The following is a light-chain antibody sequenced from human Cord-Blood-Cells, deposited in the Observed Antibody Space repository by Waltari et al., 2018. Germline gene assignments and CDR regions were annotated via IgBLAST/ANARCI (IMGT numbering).Light chain of an antibody. CDR1: SSDVGSYNL. J-gene: IGLJ1*01. Sequence: QSALTQPASVSGSPGQSITISCTGTSSDVGSYNLVSWYQQHPGKAPNRMIYEVSKRPSGVSNRFAGSKTGNTASLTIPGRQAEDEADYYCCSYAGSSTYVVGTGTKVTVL. CDR3: CSYAGSSTYV. CDR2: EVS. V-gene: IGLV2-23*02.